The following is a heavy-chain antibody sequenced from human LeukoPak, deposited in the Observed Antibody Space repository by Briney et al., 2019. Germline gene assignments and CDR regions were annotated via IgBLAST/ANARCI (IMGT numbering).Heavy chain of an antibody. J-gene: IGHJ6*03. V-gene: IGHV3-7*01. CDR3: AREGLRLGELSYYYYYYMDV. Sequence: GGSLRLSCAASGFTFSSYWMSWVRQAPGKGLEWVANIKQDGSEKYYVDSVKGRFTISRDNAKNSLYLQMNSLRAEDTAVYYCAREGLRLGELSYYYYYYMDVWGKGTTVTISS. CDR1: GFTFSSYW. D-gene: IGHD3-16*02. CDR2: IKQDGSEK.